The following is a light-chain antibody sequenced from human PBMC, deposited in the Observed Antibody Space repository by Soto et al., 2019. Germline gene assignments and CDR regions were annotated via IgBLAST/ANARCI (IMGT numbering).Light chain of an antibody. CDR1: SFDVGGYNF. V-gene: IGLV2-11*01. J-gene: IGLJ1*01. Sequence: QSALTQPRSVSGSPGQSVTISCTGTSFDVGGYNFVSWYQQHPGKAPKLIIYDVDKRPSGVPNRFSGSKSGYTASLTISGLQAEDEADYYCSSYAGPHTYVFGTGTELTVL. CDR3: SSYAGPHTYV. CDR2: DVD.